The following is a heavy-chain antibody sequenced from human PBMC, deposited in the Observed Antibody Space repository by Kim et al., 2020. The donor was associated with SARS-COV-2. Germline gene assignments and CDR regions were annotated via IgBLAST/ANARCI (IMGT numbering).Heavy chain of an antibody. J-gene: IGHJ5*02. CDR1: GYTFTSYD. Sequence: ASVKVSCKASGYTFTSYDINWVRQATGQGLEWMGWMNPNSGNTGYAQKFQGRVTMTRNTSISTAYMELSSLRSEDTAVYYCARGGLFPWGSGSWFDPWGQGTLVTVSS. CDR2: MNPNSGNT. D-gene: IGHD3-10*01. CDR3: ARGGLFPWGSGSWFDP. V-gene: IGHV1-8*01.